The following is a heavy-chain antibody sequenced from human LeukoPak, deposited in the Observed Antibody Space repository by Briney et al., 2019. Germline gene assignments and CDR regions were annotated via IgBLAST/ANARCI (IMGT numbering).Heavy chain of an antibody. CDR2: ISYDGSNK. D-gene: IGHD2-2*01. V-gene: IGHV3-30*04. CDR1: GFTFSSYA. CDR3: SKWKAIVLVPAARSPIDY. J-gene: IGHJ4*02. Sequence: QSGGSLRLSCAASGFTFSSYAMHWVRQAPGKGLEWVAVISYDGSNKYSADSVKGRFTISRDNSKHTLYLQMNSLRAEDTAVYYCSKWKAIVLVPAARSPIDYWGQGTLVTVSS.